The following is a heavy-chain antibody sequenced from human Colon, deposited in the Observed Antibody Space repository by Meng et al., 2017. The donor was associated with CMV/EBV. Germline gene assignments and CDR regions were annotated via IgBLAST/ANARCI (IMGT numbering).Heavy chain of an antibody. Sequence: ASVNVSCKASGYTFSSFGINWVRQAPGQGLEWMGWITNYNDNSNYAQNLQGRVTMTTDTSTSTAYMELRSLRSDDTAVYYCASSSLGFWSGYDVKLGYGFDVWGQGTTVTVSS. CDR3: ASSSLGFWSGYDVKLGYGFDV. CDR2: ITNYNDNS. J-gene: IGHJ6*02. V-gene: IGHV1-18*01. D-gene: IGHD3-3*01. CDR1: GYTFSSFG.